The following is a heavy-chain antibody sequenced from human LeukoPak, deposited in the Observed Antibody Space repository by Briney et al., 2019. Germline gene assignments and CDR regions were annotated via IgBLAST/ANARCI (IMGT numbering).Heavy chain of an antibody. CDR3: ARDGPLDAVGLTANAFDL. D-gene: IGHD1-26*01. CDR1: GFTLSSRN. J-gene: IGHJ3*01. V-gene: IGHV3-21*01. Sequence: GGSLRLSCAASGFTLSSRNMNWVRQAPGNRPEWVSFIDASDTNIFYAESVKGRFTISRGTAENSLYLQMDNLRVEDTAVYYCARDGPLDAVGLTANAFDLWGPGTKVIVSS. CDR2: IDASDTNI.